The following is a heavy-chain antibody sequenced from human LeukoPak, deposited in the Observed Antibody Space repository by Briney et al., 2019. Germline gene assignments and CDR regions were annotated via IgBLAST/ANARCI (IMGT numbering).Heavy chain of an antibody. V-gene: IGHV3-74*01. CDR3: ARGRVEWLRLDAFDI. CDR2: INKDGRST. D-gene: IGHD5-12*01. Sequence: GGPLRLSCAASGFTFSSYWMHWVRQAPGKGLVWVSRINKDGRSTSYADSVKGRFTISRDNAKNTLYLQMNSLRAEDTAVYYCARGRVEWLRLDAFDIWGQGTMVTVSS. J-gene: IGHJ3*02. CDR1: GFTFSSYW.